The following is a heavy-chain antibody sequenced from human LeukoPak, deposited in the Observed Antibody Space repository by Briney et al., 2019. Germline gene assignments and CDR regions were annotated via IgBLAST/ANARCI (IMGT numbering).Heavy chain of an antibody. J-gene: IGHJ4*02. CDR2: IYYSGST. Sequence: PSETLSLTCTVSGGSISSYYWSWIRQPPGKGLEWIGYIYYSGSTNYNPSPKSRVTISVDTSKNQFSLKLSSVTAADTAVYYCARDAYSYGPGGFDYWGQGTLVTVSS. CDR1: GGSISSYY. D-gene: IGHD5-18*01. CDR3: ARDAYSYGPGGFDY. V-gene: IGHV4-59*01.